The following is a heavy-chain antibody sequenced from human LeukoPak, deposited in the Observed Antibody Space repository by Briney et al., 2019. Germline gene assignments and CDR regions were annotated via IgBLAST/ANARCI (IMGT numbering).Heavy chain of an antibody. CDR1: GGSISSYY. J-gene: IGHJ5*02. CDR3: ARAVMMVRGVIIGGYWFDP. D-gene: IGHD3-10*01. Sequence: SETLSLTCTVSGGSISSYYWSWIRQPPGKGLEWIGYIYYIGSTNYNPSLKSRVTISVDTTKNQFSLKLNSVTAADTAVYYCARAVMMVRGVIIGGYWFDPWGQGTLVTVSS. V-gene: IGHV4-59*01. CDR2: IYYIGST.